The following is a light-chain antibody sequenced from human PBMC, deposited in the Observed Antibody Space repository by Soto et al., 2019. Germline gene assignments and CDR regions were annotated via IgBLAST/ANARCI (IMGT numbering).Light chain of an antibody. CDR2: AAS. CDR3: QKYNSALFT. CDR1: QGISNY. J-gene: IGKJ3*01. V-gene: IGKV1-27*01. Sequence: DIQLTQSPSSLSASVGDRVTITCRASQGISNYLAWYQHKPGKVPKLLIYAASTLQSGVPSRFSGSGSGTDFTLTISSLQPEDVATYYCQKYNSALFTFGPGTKVDIK.